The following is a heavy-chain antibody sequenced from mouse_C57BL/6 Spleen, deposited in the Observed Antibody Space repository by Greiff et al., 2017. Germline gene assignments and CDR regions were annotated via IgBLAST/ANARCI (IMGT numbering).Heavy chain of an antibody. CDR2: IYPGDGET. J-gene: IGHJ1*03. Sequence: VKLQESGAELVKPGASVKISCKASGYAFSSYWMNWVKQRPGKGLEWIGQIYPGDGETNYNGKFKGKATLTADKSSSTAYMQLSSLTSEDSAVYFCARYPYYYGSSYHWYFDVWGTGTTVTVSS. CDR3: ARYPYYYGSSYHWYFDV. D-gene: IGHD1-1*01. CDR1: GYAFSSYW. V-gene: IGHV1-80*01.